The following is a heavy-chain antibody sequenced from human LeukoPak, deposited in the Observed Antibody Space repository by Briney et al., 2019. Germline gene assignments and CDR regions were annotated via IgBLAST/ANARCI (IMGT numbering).Heavy chain of an antibody. J-gene: IGHJ4*02. CDR3: ARDKYYYDSSGYYYFDY. V-gene: IGHV4-59*01. CDR1: GGSIRNYY. CDR2: IYYSGST. Sequence: PSETLSLTCTVSGGSIRNYYWSWIRQPPGKGLEWIGYIYYSGSTNYNPSLKSRVTISVDTSKNQFSLKLSSVTAADTAVYYCARDKYYYDSSGYYYFDYWGQGTLVTVSS. D-gene: IGHD3-22*01.